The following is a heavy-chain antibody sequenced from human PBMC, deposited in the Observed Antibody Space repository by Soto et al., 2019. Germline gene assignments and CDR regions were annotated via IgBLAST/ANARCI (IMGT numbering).Heavy chain of an antibody. CDR2: VYYPGDT. D-gene: IGHD4-17*01. Sequence: QVQLQQSGPRLVKPSETLSLTCTVSSGPDRSHNWGWIRQPPGRGLEWRGYVYYPGDTAYNPSLGGRVTISADTSTNDISLTLNSVTAAVTAVYYCVRQGIDYLHGLVDVWGQGTTVSVSS. J-gene: IGHJ6*02. CDR3: VRQGIDYLHGLVDV. V-gene: IGHV4-59*08. CDR1: SGPDRSHN.